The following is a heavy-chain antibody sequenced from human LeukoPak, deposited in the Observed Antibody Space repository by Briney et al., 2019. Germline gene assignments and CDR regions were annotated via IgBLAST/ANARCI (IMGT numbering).Heavy chain of an antibody. CDR3: ARDTPTYYYDSSGYT. D-gene: IGHD3-22*01. CDR1: GFTVSSNY. Sequence: GGSLRLSCAASGFTVSSNYMSWVRQAPGKGLEWVSVIYSGGSTYYADSVKGRFTISRDNSKNTLYLQMNSLRAEDTAVYYCARDTPTYYYDSSGYTWGQGTLGTVSS. CDR2: IYSGGST. V-gene: IGHV3-53*01. J-gene: IGHJ5*02.